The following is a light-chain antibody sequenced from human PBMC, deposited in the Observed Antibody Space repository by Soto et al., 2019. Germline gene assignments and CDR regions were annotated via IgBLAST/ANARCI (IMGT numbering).Light chain of an antibody. CDR2: DAS. V-gene: IGKV3-11*01. Sequence: EIVLTQSPATLSLSPGEIATLSCRASQSVSSYLAWYQQKPGQAPRLLIYDASNRATGIPARFSGSGSGKDFTLTISSLEPEDFAVYYCQQRSNWPPTFGQGTKLEIK. J-gene: IGKJ2*01. CDR3: QQRSNWPPT. CDR1: QSVSSY.